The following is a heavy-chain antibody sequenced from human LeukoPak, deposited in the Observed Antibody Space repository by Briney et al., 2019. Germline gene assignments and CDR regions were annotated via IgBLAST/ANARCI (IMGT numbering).Heavy chain of an antibody. CDR1: GFTFSNSD. V-gene: IGHV3-21*01. D-gene: IGHD6-19*01. Sequence: PGGSLRLSCAASGFTFSNSDMEWVRQAPGKGLEWVSSITPSSNYISYAESMRGRFTVSRDNAKNSLYLQMNSLTAEDTAVYYCARNLNSPIAVAGSDYWGQGTLVTVSS. CDR3: ARNLNSPIAVAGSDY. CDR2: ITPSSNYI. J-gene: IGHJ4*02.